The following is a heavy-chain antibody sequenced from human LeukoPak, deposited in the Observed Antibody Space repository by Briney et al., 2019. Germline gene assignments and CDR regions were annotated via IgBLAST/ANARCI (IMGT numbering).Heavy chain of an antibody. V-gene: IGHV3-53*01. J-gene: IGHJ4*02. CDR3: ARGVEPLAANTLAY. CDR1: GFTVITND. D-gene: IGHD1-14*01. Sequence: GGSLRLSCAASGFTVITNDMTWVRQAPGKGLEWVSVLYSDGSTKYAGSVQGRFTISRDNSKNTLYLEMNSLSPDDTAVYYCARGVEPLAANTLAYWGQGTLVTVSS. CDR2: LYSDGST.